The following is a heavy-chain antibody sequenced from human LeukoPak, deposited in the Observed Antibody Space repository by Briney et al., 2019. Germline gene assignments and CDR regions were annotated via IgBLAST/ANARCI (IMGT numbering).Heavy chain of an antibody. D-gene: IGHD3-9*01. Sequence: PGGSLRLSCAASGFTFSSYAMHWVRQAPGKGLEWVAVISYDGSNKYYAGSVKGRSTISRDNSKNTLYLQMNSLRAEDTAVYYCARDYDILTGYYRYGMDVWGQGTTVTVSS. CDR2: ISYDGSNK. J-gene: IGHJ6*02. CDR3: ARDYDILTGYYRYGMDV. CDR1: GFTFSSYA. V-gene: IGHV3-30-3*01.